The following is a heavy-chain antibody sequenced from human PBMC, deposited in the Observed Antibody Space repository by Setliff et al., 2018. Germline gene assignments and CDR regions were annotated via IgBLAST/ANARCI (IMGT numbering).Heavy chain of an antibody. CDR3: AKVKKQLIRGSGLDL. V-gene: IGHV3-7*01. J-gene: IGHJ5*02. Sequence: GGSLRLSCAASGFTFSTYWMTWVRQAPGKGLEWVANINPAGTEDYYVDSVKGRFTISRDTAKNSLYLQMNSLRAEDSAVYYCAKVKKQLIRGSGLDLWGQGTLVTVSS. CDR1: GFTFSTYW. D-gene: IGHD3-10*01. CDR2: INPAGTED.